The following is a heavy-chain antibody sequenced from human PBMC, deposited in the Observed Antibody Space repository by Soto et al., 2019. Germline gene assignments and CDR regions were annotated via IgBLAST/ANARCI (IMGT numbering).Heavy chain of an antibody. D-gene: IGHD7-27*01. CDR2: THYSGTT. V-gene: IGHV4-59*01. CDR1: GGSISTYF. J-gene: IGHJ5*02. CDR3: ARASGVRNWFDP. Sequence: SETLSLTCTVSGGSISTYFWSWIRQPPGKGLEWIGYTHYSGTTDYSPSLKSRVSMSLDSSKNQFSLKLSSVTAADTAVYYCARASGVRNWFDPWGQGTQVTVSS.